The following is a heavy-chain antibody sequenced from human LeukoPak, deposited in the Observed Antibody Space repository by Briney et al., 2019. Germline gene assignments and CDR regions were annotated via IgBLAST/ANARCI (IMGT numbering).Heavy chain of an antibody. V-gene: IGHV3-23*01. CDR2: INGSGGST. D-gene: IGHD3-10*02. J-gene: IGHJ6*04. CDR1: GFTFSSYA. Sequence: PGGSLRLSCAAPGFTFSSYAMSWVRQAPGKGLEWVSDINGSGGSTYYADSVKGRFTISRDNAKNSLYLQMNSLRAEDTAVYYCAELGITMIGGVWGKGTTVTISS. CDR3: AELGITMIGGV.